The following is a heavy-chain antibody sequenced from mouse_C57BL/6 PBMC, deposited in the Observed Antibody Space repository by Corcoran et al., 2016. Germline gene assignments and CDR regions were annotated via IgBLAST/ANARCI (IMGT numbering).Heavy chain of an antibody. CDR1: GYTFTEYT. J-gene: IGHJ3*01. D-gene: IGHD2-4*01. CDR3: ARHEERKFYYDYDVWFAY. CDR2: FYPGSGSI. Sequence: QVQLQQSGAELVKPGASVKLSCKASGYTFTEYTIHWVKQRSGQGLEWIGWFYPGSGSIKYNEKFKDKATLTADKSSSTVYMELSRLTSEDSAVYFCARHEERKFYYDYDVWFAYWGQGTLVTVSA. V-gene: IGHV1-62-2*01.